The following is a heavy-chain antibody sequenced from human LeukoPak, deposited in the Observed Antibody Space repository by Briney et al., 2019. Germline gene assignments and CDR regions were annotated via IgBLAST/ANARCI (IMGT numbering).Heavy chain of an antibody. V-gene: IGHV3-21*04. D-gene: IGHD1-14*01. CDR3: VRAGIGGTKEEGIDV. CDR2: LTGISAYL. CDR1: GFIFSSYT. J-gene: IGHJ6*01. Sequence: GGSLRLSCAASGFIFSSYTMNWVRQAPGKGLEWVSSLTGISAYLYYADSVKGRFTVSRDNAKNSLYLQMNSLRADDTAVYYCVRAGIGGTKEEGIDVWGQGTTVTVSS.